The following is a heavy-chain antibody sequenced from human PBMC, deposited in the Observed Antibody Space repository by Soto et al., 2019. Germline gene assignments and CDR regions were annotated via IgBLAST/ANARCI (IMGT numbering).Heavy chain of an antibody. CDR1: GFTFSSYA. D-gene: IGHD6-19*01. Sequence: GSLRLSCAASGFTFSSYALSWVRQAPGKGLEWVSIIGDSGGSTYYADSVKGRFTISRDNSKNTLYLQMNNLRAEDTAVYYCASRSSGWYFDYWGQGTLVTVSS. CDR3: ASRSSGWYFDY. V-gene: IGHV3-23*01. J-gene: IGHJ4*02. CDR2: IGDSGGST.